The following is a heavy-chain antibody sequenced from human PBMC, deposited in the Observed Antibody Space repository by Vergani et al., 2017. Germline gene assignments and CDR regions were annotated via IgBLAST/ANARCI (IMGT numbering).Heavy chain of an antibody. D-gene: IGHD2-8*01. Sequence: EVQLVESGGGLVQPGGSLRLSCAASGFTFSNHYMHWVRQAPGKGLEWVGFTRNKANSYTTEYAASVKGRVAISRADSKNSLYMQMSSLQTEDTAVYYWAIGGCWRVPTARCPNNYGGQGSLVTVSS. CDR3: AIGGCWRVPTARCPNNY. CDR1: GFTFSNHY. J-gene: IGHJ4*02. V-gene: IGHV3-72*01. CDR2: TRNKANSYTT.